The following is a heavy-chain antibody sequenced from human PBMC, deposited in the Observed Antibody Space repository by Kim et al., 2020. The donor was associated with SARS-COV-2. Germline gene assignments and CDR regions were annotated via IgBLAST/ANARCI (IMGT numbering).Heavy chain of an antibody. CDR3: AKGGGGNSLVRLDY. Sequence: GGSLRLSCAASGFTFSSYAMSWVRQAPGKGLEWVSGISGSGDSTYYADSVKGRFTISRDNSKNTLYVQMNSLRAEDTAVYYCAKGGGGNSLVRLDYWCQGTLVTVSS. J-gene: IGHJ4*02. V-gene: IGHV3-23*01. D-gene: IGHD2-21*02. CDR1: GFTFSSYA. CDR2: ISGSGDST.